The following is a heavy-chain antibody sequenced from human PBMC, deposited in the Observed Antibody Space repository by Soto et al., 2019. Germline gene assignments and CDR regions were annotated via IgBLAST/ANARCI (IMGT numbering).Heavy chain of an antibody. CDR3: ARNRRETGDFDY. CDR2: MNPNSGDT. CDR1: GYTFINYD. J-gene: IGHJ4*02. Sequence: QVQLVQSGAEVKKPGTSVKVSCKASGYTFINYDINWVRQATEQGLEWMGWMNPNSGDTGYAQKFHGRFSMTRNAAISTAFMELSSLESDDTAVYYCARNRRETGDFDYWGQGTLVPVSS. D-gene: IGHD7-27*01. V-gene: IGHV1-8*01.